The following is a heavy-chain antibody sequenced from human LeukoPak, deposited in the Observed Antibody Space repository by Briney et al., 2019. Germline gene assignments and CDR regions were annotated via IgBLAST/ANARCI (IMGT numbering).Heavy chain of an antibody. D-gene: IGHD2-2*03. V-gene: IGHV1-2*02. J-gene: IGHJ5*02. CDR1: GYTFTGYY. CDR2: INPNSGGT. CDR3: AKPRFGYCSSTNCYSWFDP. Sequence: ASVKVSRKASGYTFTGYYMHWVRQAPGQGLEWMGWINPNSGGTNYTQKFQGRVTMTRDTSISTAYMELSRLRSDDTAVYYCAKPRFGYCSSTNCYSWFDPWGQGTLVTVSS.